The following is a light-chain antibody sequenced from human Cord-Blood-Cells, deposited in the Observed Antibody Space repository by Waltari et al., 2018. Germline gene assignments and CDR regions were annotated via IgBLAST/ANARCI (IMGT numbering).Light chain of an antibody. V-gene: IGKV1-39*01. CDR2: AAS. J-gene: IGKJ1*01. CDR3: QHSYRTRT. Sequence: DIEMTQYPSSLSASVGHTVTITCRASQSISSDLNWYQQKAGKAPKLLIYAASSLQGGVARMSSSSCSGTVIILTISLLSQEVSATYCRQHSYRTRTFGQGTKVEIK. CDR1: QSISSD.